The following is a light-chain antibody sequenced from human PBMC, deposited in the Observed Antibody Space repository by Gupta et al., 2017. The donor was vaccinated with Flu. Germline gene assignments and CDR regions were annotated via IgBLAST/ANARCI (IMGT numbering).Light chain of an antibody. CDR3: HQSSSLPRT. J-gene: IGKJ1*01. CDR2: YAS. CDR1: QSISSS. V-gene: IGKV6-21*01. Sequence: PASQAVPQKEKVTITCRASQSISSSLPWYQQRPDQSPRLLIKYASPTFSGVPSRFSGSGSGTDFTLTINSLEPEDAATYYCHQSSSLPRTFGQGTKVEIK.